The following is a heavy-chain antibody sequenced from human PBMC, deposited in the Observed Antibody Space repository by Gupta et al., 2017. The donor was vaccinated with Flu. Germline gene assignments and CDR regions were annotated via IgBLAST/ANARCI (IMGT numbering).Heavy chain of an antibody. CDR3: ARIGRTNGGADY. CDR2: ISPDGTVT. D-gene: IGHD1-26*01. J-gene: IGHJ4*02. Sequence: EVHLVESGGGLVQPGGSLRLSCGTSGFAFGDYWMHWARQSPGRGLEWVANISPDGTVTFYVDSVKGRFTISRDNTNNSLYMQMNSLRTEDSALYYCARIGRTNGGADYWGQGALVTVS. CDR1: GFAFGDYW. V-gene: IGHV3-7*01.